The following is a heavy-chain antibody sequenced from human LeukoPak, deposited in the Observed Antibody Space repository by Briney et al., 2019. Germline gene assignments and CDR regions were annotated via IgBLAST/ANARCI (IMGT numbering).Heavy chain of an antibody. D-gene: IGHD3-22*01. Sequence: SETLSLTCAVYGGSFSGYYWSWIRQPPGKGLEWIGEINHSGSTNYNPSLKSRVTISVDTSKNQFSLKLSSVTAADTAAYYCARNHYYDSSGYSYYFDYWGQGTLVTVSS. V-gene: IGHV4-34*01. CDR2: INHSGST. CDR3: ARNHYYDSSGYSYYFDY. J-gene: IGHJ4*02. CDR1: GGSFSGYY.